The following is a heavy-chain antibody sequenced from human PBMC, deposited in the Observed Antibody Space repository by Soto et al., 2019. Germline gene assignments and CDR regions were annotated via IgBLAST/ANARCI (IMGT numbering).Heavy chain of an antibody. J-gene: IGHJ4*02. Sequence: EVQLLESGGGLVQPGGSLRLSCAASGFTFSNYAISWVRQAPGKGLEWVSIISGSGDSPYYADSVKGRLTISRDNSRNTVYLQMNSLRAGDSAKYYCAKEGTSGLYYFAYWGQGTLVTVSS. CDR3: AKEGTSGLYYFAY. V-gene: IGHV3-23*01. CDR1: GFTFSNYA. D-gene: IGHD6-19*01. CDR2: ISGSGDSP.